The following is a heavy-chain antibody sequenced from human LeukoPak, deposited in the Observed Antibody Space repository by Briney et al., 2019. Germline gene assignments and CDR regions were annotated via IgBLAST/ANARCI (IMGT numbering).Heavy chain of an antibody. CDR1: GFTFSSYA. CDR2: IRYDGSNK. V-gene: IGHV3-30*02. Sequence: GGSLRLSCAASGFTFSSYAMSWVRQAPGKGLEWLAFIRYDGSNKYYADSVKGRFTISRDNSKNTLYLQMNSLRAEDTAVYYCAKDPPYRYYDSSGYYSLWGQGTLVTVSS. J-gene: IGHJ4*02. D-gene: IGHD3-22*01. CDR3: AKDPPYRYYDSSGYYSL.